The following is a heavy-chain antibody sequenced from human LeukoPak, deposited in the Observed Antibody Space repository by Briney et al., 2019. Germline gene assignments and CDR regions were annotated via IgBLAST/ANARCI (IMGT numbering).Heavy chain of an antibody. Sequence: ASVKVSCKASGYTFTGYYMHWVRQAPGQGLEWMGWINPNSGGTNYAQKFQGWATMTRDTSISTAYMELSRLRSDDTAVYYCARGYSSGWYLDYWGQGTLVTVSS. J-gene: IGHJ4*02. D-gene: IGHD6-19*01. CDR1: GYTFTGYY. CDR3: ARGYSSGWYLDY. CDR2: INPNSGGT. V-gene: IGHV1-2*04.